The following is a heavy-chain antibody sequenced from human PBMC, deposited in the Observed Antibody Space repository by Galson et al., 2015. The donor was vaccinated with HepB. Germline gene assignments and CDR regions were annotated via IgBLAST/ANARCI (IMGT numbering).Heavy chain of an antibody. CDR1: GFTFSTYT. CDR3: AGRFQSSVRGVGNWFDP. V-gene: IGHV3-21*01. Sequence: SLRLSCAASGFTFSTYTMIWVRQAPGKGLEWVSSISSSSTYIFYADSVKGRFTVSRDNAKNSLFLQLNSLRAEDTAVYYCAGRFQSSVRGVGNWFDPWGQGTLVIVSS. J-gene: IGHJ5*02. D-gene: IGHD3-10*01. CDR2: ISSSSTYI.